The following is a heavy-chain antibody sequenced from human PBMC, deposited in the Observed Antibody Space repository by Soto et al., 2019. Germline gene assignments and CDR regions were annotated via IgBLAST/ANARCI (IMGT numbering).Heavy chain of an antibody. CDR3: VQGHQALDN. J-gene: IGHJ4*02. V-gene: IGHV3-72*01. D-gene: IGHD2-2*01. CDR2: IRDKANSYTT. Sequence: GGSLRLSCAASGFTFSDSYMDWVRQAPGKGLEWVGRIRDKANSYTTEYAAAVKGRFTISRDDSKNSLSLQINSLKSEAKAVDYCVQGHQALDNWGQGTLVTVSS. CDR1: GFTFSDSY.